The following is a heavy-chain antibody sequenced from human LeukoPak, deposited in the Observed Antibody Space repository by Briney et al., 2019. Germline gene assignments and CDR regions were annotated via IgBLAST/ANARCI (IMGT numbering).Heavy chain of an antibody. D-gene: IGHD6-19*01. Sequence: GGSLRLSCAASGFALSSNYVGWVREAPGGGVHWVSLLYSDGDTYYADSVKGRFTISRDTSKNTLYLQMNSLRVDDTAVYYCARDLYSSAWYGIHWGQGTLVTVSS. V-gene: IGHV3-53*01. CDR1: GFALSSNY. CDR2: LYSDGDT. J-gene: IGHJ4*02. CDR3: ARDLYSSAWYGIH.